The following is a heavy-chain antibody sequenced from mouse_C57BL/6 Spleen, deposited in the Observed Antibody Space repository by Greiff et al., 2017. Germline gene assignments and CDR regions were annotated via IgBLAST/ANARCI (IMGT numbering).Heavy chain of an antibody. CDR3: ARYTLTGMYFDY. Sequence: EVQLVESGGGLVKPGGSLKLSCAASGFTFSSYAMSWVRQTPEKRLEWVATISAGGSYTYYPDNVKGRVTFSRDKATNNLYLQMSHLKSEDTAMYYCARYTLTGMYFDYWGQGTTLTVSS. D-gene: IGHD4-1*01. CDR2: ISAGGSYT. CDR1: GFTFSSYA. V-gene: IGHV5-4*01. J-gene: IGHJ2*01.